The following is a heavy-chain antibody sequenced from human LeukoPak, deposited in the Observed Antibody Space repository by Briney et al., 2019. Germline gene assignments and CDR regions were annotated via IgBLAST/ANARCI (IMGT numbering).Heavy chain of an antibody. Sequence: PGGSLRLSCAASGFTFSKYAMTWVRQAPGKGLEWVSGISVSGGSTNYADSVKGRFTISRDNSKNTLYLQMNSLRAEDTAVYYCAKSNYFDSGGYYFFDYWGQGTLVTVSS. D-gene: IGHD3-22*01. J-gene: IGHJ4*02. CDR1: GFTFSKYA. CDR2: ISVSGGST. CDR3: AKSNYFDSGGYYFFDY. V-gene: IGHV3-23*01.